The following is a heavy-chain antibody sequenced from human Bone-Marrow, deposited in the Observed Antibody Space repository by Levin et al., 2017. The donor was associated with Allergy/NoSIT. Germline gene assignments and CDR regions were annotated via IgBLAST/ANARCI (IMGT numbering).Heavy chain of an antibody. CDR3: ARRGDIVVVPAAMPVHYFDY. CDR1: GGSISSSSYY. CDR2: IYYSGST. J-gene: IGHJ4*02. V-gene: IGHV4-39*01. D-gene: IGHD2-2*01. Sequence: PSETLSLTCTVSGGSISSSSYYWGWIRQPPGKGLEWIGSIYYSGSTYYNPSLKSRVTISVDTSKNQFSLKLSSVTAADTAVYYCARRGDIVVVPAAMPVHYFDYWGQGTLVTVSS.